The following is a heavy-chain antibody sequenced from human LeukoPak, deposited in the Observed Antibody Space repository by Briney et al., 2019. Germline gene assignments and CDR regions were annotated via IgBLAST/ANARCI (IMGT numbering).Heavy chain of an antibody. CDR2: INHSGST. V-gene: IGHV4-39*07. CDR1: GDSISGSTYY. CDR3: AREMARRTYYYDSSGFSRYGNAAYGD. Sequence: PSETLSLTCTVSGDSISGSTYYWSWIRQPPGKGLEWIGEINHSGSTNYNPSLKSRVTISVDTSKNQFSLKLSSVTAADTAVYYCAREMARRTYYYDSSGFSRYGNAAYGDWGQGTLVTVSS. J-gene: IGHJ4*02. D-gene: IGHD3-22*01.